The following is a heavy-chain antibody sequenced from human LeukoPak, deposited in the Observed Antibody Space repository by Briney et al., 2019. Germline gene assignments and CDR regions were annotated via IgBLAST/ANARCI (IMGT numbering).Heavy chain of an antibody. CDR3: FSPPNYDILTGYYTWFDP. CDR2: ISGGGGST. CDR1: GFTFSSYA. D-gene: IGHD3-9*01. J-gene: IGHJ5*02. V-gene: IGHV3-23*01. Sequence: GGSLRLSRAASGFTFSSYAMSWVRQAPGKGLEWVSAISGGGGSTYYADSVKGRFTISRDNSKNTLYLQMNSLRAEDTAVYYCFSPPNYDILTGYYTWFDPWGQGTLVTVSS.